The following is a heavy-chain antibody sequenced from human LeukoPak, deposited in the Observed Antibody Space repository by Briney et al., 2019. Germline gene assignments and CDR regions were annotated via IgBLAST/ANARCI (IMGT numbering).Heavy chain of an antibody. CDR2: IYHSGST. D-gene: IGHD6-13*01. V-gene: IGHV4-38-2*02. J-gene: IGHJ4*02. CDR3: ARGPYSSSWYD. CDR1: GYSISSGYY. Sequence: PSETLSLTCTVSGYSISSGYYWGWIRQPPGKGLEWIGSIYHSGSTYYNPSLKSRVTISVDTSKNQFSLKLSSVTAADTAVYYCARGPYSSSWYDWGQGTLVTVSS.